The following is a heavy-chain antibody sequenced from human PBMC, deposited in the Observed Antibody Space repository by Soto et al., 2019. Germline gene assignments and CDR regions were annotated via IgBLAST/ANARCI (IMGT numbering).Heavy chain of an antibody. CDR2: IYHTGST. CDR1: GDSISSGYY. J-gene: IGHJ4*02. CDR3: ARDRYSYGR. Sequence: PSETLSLTCAVSGDSISSGYYWAWIRQPPGKGLEWIGSIYHTGSTKYNPSLKSRVTISVDTSKNQISLRLSSVTVADTAVYYCARDRYSYGRWGQGVLVTVSS. D-gene: IGHD5-18*01. V-gene: IGHV4-38-2*02.